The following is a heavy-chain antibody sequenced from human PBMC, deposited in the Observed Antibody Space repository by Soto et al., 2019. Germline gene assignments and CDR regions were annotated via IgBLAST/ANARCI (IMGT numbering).Heavy chain of an antibody. J-gene: IGHJ6*02. V-gene: IGHV3-49*04. D-gene: IGHD5-12*01. CDR2: IRSKAYGGTT. CDR1: GFTFGDYA. Sequence: GGSLRLSCTASGFTFGDYAMSWVRQAPGKGLEWVGFIRSKAYGGTTEYAASVKGRFTISRDDSKSIAYLQMNSLKTEDTAVYYCSGGYDSNYYYYYGMDVWGRGTTVTVSS. CDR3: SGGYDSNYYYYYGMDV.